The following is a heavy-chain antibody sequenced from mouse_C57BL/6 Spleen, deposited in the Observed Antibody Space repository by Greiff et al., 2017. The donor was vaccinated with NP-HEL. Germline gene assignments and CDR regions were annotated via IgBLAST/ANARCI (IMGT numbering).Heavy chain of an antibody. J-gene: IGHJ2*01. CDR2: IRNKANGYTT. Sequence: EVMLVESGGGLVQPGGSLSLSCAASGFTFTDYYMSWVRQPPGKALEWVGFIRNKANGYTTEYSASVKGRFTISRDNSQSILYLQMNALRAEDSATYYCARYRYYFDYWGQGTTLTVSS. V-gene: IGHV7-3*01. CDR3: ARYRYYFDY. CDR1: GFTFTDYY.